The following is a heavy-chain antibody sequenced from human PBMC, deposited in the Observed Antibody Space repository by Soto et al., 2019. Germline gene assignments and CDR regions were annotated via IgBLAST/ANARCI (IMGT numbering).Heavy chain of an antibody. V-gene: IGHV5-51*01. CDR1: GYSFTSYW. CDR3: ARLLVRGVILSRWFDP. J-gene: IGHJ5*02. CDR2: IYPGDSDT. Sequence: PGEYLKISCKGSGYSFTSYWIGWVRQMPGKGLEGMGIIYPGDSDTRYSPSFQGQVTISADKSISTAYLQWSSLKASDTAMYYCARLLVRGVILSRWFDPWGQGTLVTVSS. D-gene: IGHD3-10*01.